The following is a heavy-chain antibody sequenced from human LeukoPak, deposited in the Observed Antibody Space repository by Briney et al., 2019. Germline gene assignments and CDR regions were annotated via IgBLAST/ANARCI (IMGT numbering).Heavy chain of an antibody. J-gene: IGHJ4*02. V-gene: IGHV2-70*11. Sequence: ESGPALVKPTQTLTLTCTFSGLSPSTSGMCVSWIRQPPGKALEWLARIDWDDDKHYNTSLKTRLTISKDTSKNQVVLTMTNMYPVDTATYYCARSPATTRFDYWGQGTLVTVSS. CDR1: GLSPSTSGMC. D-gene: IGHD4-17*01. CDR2: IDWDDDK. CDR3: ARSPATTRFDY.